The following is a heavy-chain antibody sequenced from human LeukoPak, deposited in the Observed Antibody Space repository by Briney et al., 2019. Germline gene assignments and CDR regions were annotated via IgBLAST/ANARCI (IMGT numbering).Heavy chain of an antibody. CDR2: ISAYNGNT. CDR1: GYTFTSYG. J-gene: IGHJ4*02. Sequence: ASVKVSCKASGYTFTSYGIGWVRQAPGQGLEWMGWISAYNGNTNYAQKLQGRVTMTTDTSTSTAYMELRSLRSDDTAVYYCARAKALDTVLAQPFDYWGQGTLVTVSS. D-gene: IGHD5-18*01. CDR3: ARAKALDTVLAQPFDY. V-gene: IGHV1-18*01.